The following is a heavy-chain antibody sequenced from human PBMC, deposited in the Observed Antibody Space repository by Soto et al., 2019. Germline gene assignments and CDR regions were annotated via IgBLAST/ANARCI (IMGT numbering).Heavy chain of an antibody. Sequence: PGGSLRLSCAASGFTFSSYAMSWVRQAPGKGLEWVPAISGSGGSTYYADSVKGRFTISRDNSKNTLYLQMNSLRAEDTAVYYCAKDGVGYCSSTSCHPYYFDYWGQGTLVTVSS. CDR3: AKDGVGYCSSTSCHPYYFDY. CDR2: ISGSGGST. D-gene: IGHD2-2*01. J-gene: IGHJ4*02. CDR1: GFTFSSYA. V-gene: IGHV3-23*01.